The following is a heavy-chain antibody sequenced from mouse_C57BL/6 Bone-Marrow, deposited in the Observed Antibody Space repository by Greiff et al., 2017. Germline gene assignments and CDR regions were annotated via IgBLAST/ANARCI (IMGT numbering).Heavy chain of an antibody. CDR2: ISSGGSYT. J-gene: IGHJ3*01. Sequence: EVKLMESGGDLVKPGGSLKLSCAASGFTFSSYGMSWVRQTPDKRLEWVATISSGGSYTYYPDSVKGRFTISRDNAKNTLYLQMSSLKSEDTAMYYCARHGSDGDFPWGQGTLVTVSA. CDR3: ARHGSDGDFP. D-gene: IGHD2-13*01. V-gene: IGHV5-6*01. CDR1: GFTFSSYG.